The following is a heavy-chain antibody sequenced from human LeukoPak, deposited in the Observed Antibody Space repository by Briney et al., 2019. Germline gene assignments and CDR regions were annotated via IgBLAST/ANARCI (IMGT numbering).Heavy chain of an antibody. CDR2: IYYSGST. CDR3: ARTWGW. Sequence: SETLSLTCTVSGGSISSSSYYWGWIRQPPGKGLEWIGSIYYSGSTYYNPSLKSRVTISLDTSKNQFSPKMSSVTAADTAVYYCARTWGWWGQGTLVTVSS. V-gene: IGHV4-39*07. J-gene: IGHJ4*02. D-gene: IGHD6-19*01. CDR1: GGSISSSSYY.